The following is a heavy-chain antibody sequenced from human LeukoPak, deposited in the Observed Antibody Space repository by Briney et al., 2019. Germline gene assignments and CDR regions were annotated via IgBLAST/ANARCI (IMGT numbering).Heavy chain of an antibody. J-gene: IGHJ4*02. Sequence: VGSLIPSCGASGFTFISTWMSWVRQAPGEGLEWVGCIKSKTDGRTTNYAAPVKGRFIIIRDDSKNTLYLQMNSLKTEDAAVYYCTAGEGGGNFDYWGQGTLVTVSS. V-gene: IGHV3-15*01. CDR3: TAGEGGGNFDY. CDR2: IKSKTDGRTT. CDR1: GFTFISTW. D-gene: IGHD2-15*01.